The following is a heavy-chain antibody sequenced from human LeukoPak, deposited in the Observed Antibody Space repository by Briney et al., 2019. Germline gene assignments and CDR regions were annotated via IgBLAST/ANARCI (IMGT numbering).Heavy chain of an antibody. Sequence: AASVKVSCKASGGTFSSYAISWVRQAPGQGLEWMGRIIPILGIANYAQKFQGRVTITADKSTSTAYMELSSLRSEDTTVYYCARGRYDSSGYYYGRTFYFDYWGQGTLVTVSS. CDR3: ARGRYDSSGYYYGRTFYFDY. CDR2: IIPILGIA. CDR1: GGTFSSYA. V-gene: IGHV1-69*04. D-gene: IGHD3-22*01. J-gene: IGHJ4*02.